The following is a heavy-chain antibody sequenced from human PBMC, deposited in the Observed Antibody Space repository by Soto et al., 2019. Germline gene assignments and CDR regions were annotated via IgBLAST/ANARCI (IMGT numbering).Heavy chain of an antibody. D-gene: IGHD4-17*01. Sequence: EVQLVESGGGLVQPGGSLKLSCAVSGFTFSGSAMHWVRQASGKGLEWVGRIRSKSNSYATAYAASVKGRFTISRDDSKITAYLQVSSLKPEDTAVYHCTRGYGAYVRDYWGQGTLVTVSS. V-gene: IGHV3-73*01. CDR3: TRGYGAYVRDY. J-gene: IGHJ4*02. CDR1: GFTFSGSA. CDR2: IRSKSNSYAT.